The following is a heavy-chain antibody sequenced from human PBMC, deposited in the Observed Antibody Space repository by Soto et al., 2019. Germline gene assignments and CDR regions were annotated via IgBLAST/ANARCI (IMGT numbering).Heavy chain of an antibody. CDR1: GYTFTSYA. D-gene: IGHD4-4*01. V-gene: IGHV1-3*01. CDR3: ARDRGDGYSTFDY. CDR2: INAGNGNT. Sequence: ASVKVSCKASGYTFTSYAMHWVRQAPGQRLEWMGWINAGNGNTKYSQKFQGRVTITRDTSASTAYMELSSLRSEDTAVYYCARDRGDGYSTFDYWGQGTLVTGSS. J-gene: IGHJ4*02.